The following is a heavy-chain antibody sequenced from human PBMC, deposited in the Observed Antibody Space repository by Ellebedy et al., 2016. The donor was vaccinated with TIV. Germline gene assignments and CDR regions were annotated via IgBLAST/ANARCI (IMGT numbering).Heavy chain of an antibody. CDR3: ARISSGWEFDY. Sequence: SGPTLVKPTQTLTLTRTFSGFSLSTSRLSVSWIRQPPGKALEWLARIDWDDDKFYSTSLRTRLTISKDSSENQVVLTMTNMDPEDTATYYCARISSGWEFDYWGQGTLVTVSS. D-gene: IGHD6-19*01. V-gene: IGHV2-70*17. J-gene: IGHJ4*02. CDR2: IDWDDDK. CDR1: GFSLSTSRLS.